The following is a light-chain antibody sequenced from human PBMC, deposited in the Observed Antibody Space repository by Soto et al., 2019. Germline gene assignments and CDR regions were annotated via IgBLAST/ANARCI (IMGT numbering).Light chain of an antibody. CDR2: DVS. Sequence: QSVLTQPASVSGSPGQSIAISCTGTSSDVGGYSYVSWYQQHPGKTPNLMIYDVSNRPSGVSNRFSGSKSGNTASLTISGLQAEDEADYYCSSYTSSSTGVFGGGTKVTVL. V-gene: IGLV2-14*01. CDR1: SSDVGGYSY. CDR3: SSYTSSSTGV. J-gene: IGLJ3*02.